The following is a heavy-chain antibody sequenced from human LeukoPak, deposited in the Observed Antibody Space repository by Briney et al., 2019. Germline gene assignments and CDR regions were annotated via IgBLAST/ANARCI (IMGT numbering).Heavy chain of an antibody. CDR3: ARLKYYYDSSGYRAEYFQH. CDR1: GASISSGDCY. D-gene: IGHD3-22*01. CDR2: IYYSGST. V-gene: IGHV4-61*10. Sequence: SETLSLTCTVSGASISSGDCYWNWTRQPAGKGLEWIGYIYYSGSTNYNPSLKSRATISVYTSKNQFSLKLSSVTAADTAVYYCARLKYYYDSSGYRAEYFQHWGQGTLVTVSS. J-gene: IGHJ1*01.